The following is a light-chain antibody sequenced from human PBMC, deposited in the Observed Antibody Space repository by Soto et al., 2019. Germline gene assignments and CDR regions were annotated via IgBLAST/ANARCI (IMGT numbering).Light chain of an antibody. CDR1: QDISNY. CDR2: DAS. Sequence: DIQMTQSPSSLSASVGDRVTITCQASQDISNYLNWYQQKPGKAPKLLIYDASNLETGVPSRFSGSGSGTDFTSTISSLQPEDIATYYCQQYDNPRLTSGGGTKVEIK. J-gene: IGKJ4*01. V-gene: IGKV1-33*01. CDR3: QQYDNPRLT.